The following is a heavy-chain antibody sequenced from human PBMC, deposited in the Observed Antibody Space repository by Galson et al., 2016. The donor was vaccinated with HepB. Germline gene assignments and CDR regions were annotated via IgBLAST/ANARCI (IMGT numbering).Heavy chain of an antibody. CDR2: IGPDGTRG. J-gene: IGHJ6*02. CDR1: GFAFGTYA. V-gene: IGHV3-23*01. D-gene: IGHD3-10*01. CDR3: AKDRGGRVYFYVMDV. Sequence: SLRLSCAASGFAFGTYAMSWVRQAPGKGLEWVAGIGPDGTRGHYADSVKGRFTISRDNFKNTLSLQINSLGGEDTAVYYCAKDRGGRVYFYVMDVWGQGTTVIVSS.